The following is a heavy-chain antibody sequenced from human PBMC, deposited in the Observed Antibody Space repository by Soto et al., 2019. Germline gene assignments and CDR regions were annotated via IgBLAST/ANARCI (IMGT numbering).Heavy chain of an antibody. J-gene: IGHJ4*02. V-gene: IGHV3-30*04. Sequence: PGGSVTLSCAASGFSFSFYAMHWVRQAPGKGLEWVAVISYNGRNKHYVDSVKGRFTISRDNSQDTLYLQMDSLRPDDTAVYYCARQAKIGDRSQFYFDSWGQGTLVTVSS. CDR1: GFSFSFYA. CDR2: ISYNGRNK. CDR3: ARQAKIGDRSQFYFDS. D-gene: IGHD3-16*01.